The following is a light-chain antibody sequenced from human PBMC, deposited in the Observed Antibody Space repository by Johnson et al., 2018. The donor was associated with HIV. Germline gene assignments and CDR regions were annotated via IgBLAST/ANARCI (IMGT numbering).Light chain of an antibody. J-gene: IGLJ1*01. CDR2: ENN. CDR1: TSNIGNNY. V-gene: IGLV1-51*02. CDR3: GTWDGSLRGYV. Sequence: QSVLTQPPSVSAAPGQKVTISCSGSTSNIGNNYVSWYQQLPGTAPKLLIYENNKRPSGIPDRFSGSKSGTSATLGITGLQTGDEADYYCGTWDGSLRGYVFGTGTK.